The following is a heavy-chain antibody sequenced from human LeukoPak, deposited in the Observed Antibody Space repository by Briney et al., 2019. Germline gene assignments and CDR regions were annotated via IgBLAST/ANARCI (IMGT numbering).Heavy chain of an antibody. Sequence: ASVKVSCKASGYTFTNYGISWVRQAPGQGLEWMGWISANNGNTYYVQKFQGRVTMTTDTSTSTAYMELRSLRSDDTAMYYCAKVDILTGYYSFDYWGQGTLVTVSS. CDR2: ISANNGNT. D-gene: IGHD3-9*01. CDR1: GYTFTNYG. J-gene: IGHJ4*02. V-gene: IGHV1-18*01. CDR3: AKVDILTGYYSFDY.